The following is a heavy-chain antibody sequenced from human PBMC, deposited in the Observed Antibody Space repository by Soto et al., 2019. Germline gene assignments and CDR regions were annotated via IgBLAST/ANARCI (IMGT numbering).Heavy chain of an antibody. CDR3: ARPHYYDSSGYYYDAFDI. CDR1: GFTFSSYW. D-gene: IGHD3-22*01. Sequence: EVQLVESGGGLVKPGGSLRLSCAASGFTFSSYWMSWVRQAPGKGLEWVANIKQDGSEKYYVDSVKGRFTISRDNAKNSLYLQMNSLRAEDTAVYYCARPHYYDSSGYYYDAFDIWGQGTMVTVSS. J-gene: IGHJ3*02. CDR2: IKQDGSEK. V-gene: IGHV3-7*03.